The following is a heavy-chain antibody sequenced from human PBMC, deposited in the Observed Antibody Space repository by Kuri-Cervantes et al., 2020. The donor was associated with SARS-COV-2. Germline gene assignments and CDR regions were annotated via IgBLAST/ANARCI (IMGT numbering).Heavy chain of an antibody. CDR3: ARYYYDSRGYVFFDY. J-gene: IGHJ4*02. Sequence: LRLSCTVSGGSIRSDGYYWSWIRPRPGKGLEWIGYIYSGGTTYYSPSLKSRLTISMDTSKNHFSLKLGAVTAADTATYYCARYYYDSRGYVFFDYWGRGNPVTVSS. V-gene: IGHV4-31*02. D-gene: IGHD3-22*01. CDR1: GGSIRSDGYY. CDR2: IYSGGTT.